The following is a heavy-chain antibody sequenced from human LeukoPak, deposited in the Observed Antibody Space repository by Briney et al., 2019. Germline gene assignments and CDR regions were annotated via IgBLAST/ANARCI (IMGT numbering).Heavy chain of an antibody. CDR2: INPNSGGT. V-gene: IGHV1-2*02. D-gene: IGHD6-19*01. CDR3: AREYSSGWNWFDP. Sequence: ASVKVSCKASGYTFTGYYMHWVRQAPGPGLEWMGWINPNSGGTNYAQKFQGRVTMTRDTSISTAYMELSRLRSDDTAVYYCAREYSSGWNWFDPWGQGTLVTVSS. CDR1: GYTFTGYY. J-gene: IGHJ5*02.